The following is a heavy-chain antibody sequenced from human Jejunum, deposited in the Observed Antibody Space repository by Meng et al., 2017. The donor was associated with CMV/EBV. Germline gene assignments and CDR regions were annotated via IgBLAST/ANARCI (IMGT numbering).Heavy chain of an antibody. CDR1: GIIFSNYG. CDR2: ISGTDGST. J-gene: IGHJ4*02. V-gene: IGHV3-23*01. Sequence: CGGSGIIFSNYGMSWVRQAPGKGVELVSGISGTDGSTFYADSVKGRFTISRDNSKNTLSLQMNSLRVEDTAIYFCVNEVAVAGFYYWGQGTLVTVSS. D-gene: IGHD6-19*01. CDR3: VNEVAVAGFYY.